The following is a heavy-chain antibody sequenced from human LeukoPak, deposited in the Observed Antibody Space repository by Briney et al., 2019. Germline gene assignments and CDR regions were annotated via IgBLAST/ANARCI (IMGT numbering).Heavy chain of an antibody. V-gene: IGHV3-11*01. CDR1: GFTFSDYY. D-gene: IGHD6-13*01. CDR3: ARTALPYSSSWSPFAYYYYYYMDV. Sequence: PGGSLRLSCAASGFTFSDYYVSWIRQAPGKGLEWVSYISSSGSTIYYADSVKGRFTISRDNAKNSLYLQMNSLRAEDTAVYHCARTALPYSSSWSPFAYYYYYYMDVWGKGTTVTISS. CDR2: ISSSGSTI. J-gene: IGHJ6*03.